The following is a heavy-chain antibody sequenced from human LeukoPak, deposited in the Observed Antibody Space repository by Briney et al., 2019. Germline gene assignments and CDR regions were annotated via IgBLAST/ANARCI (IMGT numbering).Heavy chain of an antibody. D-gene: IGHD6-13*01. J-gene: IGHJ4*02. CDR3: ARGGIAAAGTLGY. CDR2: ISSSSSYI. Sequence: GGSLRLSCAASGFTFSSYSMNWVRQAPGKGLEWVSSISSSSSYIYYADSVKGRFTISRDNAKNSLYLQMNSLRAEDTAVYYCARGGIAAAGTLGYWGQGTLVTVSS. CDR1: GFTFSSYS. V-gene: IGHV3-21*01.